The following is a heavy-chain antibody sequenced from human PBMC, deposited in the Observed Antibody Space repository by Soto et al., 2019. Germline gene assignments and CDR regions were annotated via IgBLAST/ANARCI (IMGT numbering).Heavy chain of an antibody. J-gene: IGHJ2*01. Sequence: QITLKESGPTLVKPTQTLTLTCTFSGFSLSTSGVGVGWIRQPPGKALEWLALIYWDDDKRYSPSLKSRLTITKDTSKNQVVLTMTNMDPVDTATYYCAHNSGYYSSTSCYVGLDWYFDLWGRGTLVTVSS. D-gene: IGHD2-2*03. V-gene: IGHV2-5*02. CDR2: IYWDDDK. CDR3: AHNSGYYSSTSCYVGLDWYFDL. CDR1: GFSLSTSGVG.